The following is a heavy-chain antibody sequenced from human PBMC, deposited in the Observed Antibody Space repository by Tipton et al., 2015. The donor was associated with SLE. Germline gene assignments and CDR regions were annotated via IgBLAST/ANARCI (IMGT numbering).Heavy chain of an antibody. CDR3: AREYASGYDSYFQH. CDR2: INHSGST. J-gene: IGHJ1*01. D-gene: IGHD5-12*01. V-gene: IGHV4-34*01. CDR1: GGSFSGYY. Sequence: TLSLTCAVYGGSFSGYYWSWIRQPPGKGLEWIGEINHSGSTNYSPSLKSRVTISVDTSKNQFSLKLSSVTAADTAVYYCAREYASGYDSYFQHWGQGTLVTVSS.